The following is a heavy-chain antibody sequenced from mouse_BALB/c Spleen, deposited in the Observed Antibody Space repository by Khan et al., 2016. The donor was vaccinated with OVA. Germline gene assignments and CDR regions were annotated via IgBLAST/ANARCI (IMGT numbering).Heavy chain of an antibody. V-gene: IGHV1-20*02. CDR3: ARIYRSDFDY. CDR1: GYSFTGYF. CDR2: INPHIGET. D-gene: IGHD1-1*01. Sequence: EVQLQESGPELVKPGASVKISCKASGYSFTGYFMNWVMQSHGKSLEWIGRINPHIGETFYNQKFKGKATLTVDESSRTAHMELRSLASEDSAVYYCARIYRSDFDYWGQGTTVTVSS. J-gene: IGHJ2*01.